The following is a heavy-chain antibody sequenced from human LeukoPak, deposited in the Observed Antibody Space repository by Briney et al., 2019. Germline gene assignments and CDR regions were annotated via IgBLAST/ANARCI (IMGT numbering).Heavy chain of an antibody. V-gene: IGHV5-51*01. CDR3: ASGIPLDAFDI. CDR2: IYPGDSDT. Sequence: GASLEISCQGSGSSFTSYWIGWVRQLPGKGLEWMGIIYPGDSDTRYSPSFQGQVTISADKSISTAYLQWSSLKASDTAMYYCASGIPLDAFDIWGQGTMVTVSS. J-gene: IGHJ3*02. D-gene: IGHD2-21*01. CDR1: GSSFTSYW.